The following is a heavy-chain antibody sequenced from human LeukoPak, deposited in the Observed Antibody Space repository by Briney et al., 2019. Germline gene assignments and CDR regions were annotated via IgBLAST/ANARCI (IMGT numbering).Heavy chain of an antibody. J-gene: IGHJ4*02. CDR1: GLTFSSSS. CDR3: TSPSGIPDY. V-gene: IGHV3-73*01. CDR2: IRSKRNNYAT. Sequence: GGSLRLSCAASGLTFSSSSMHWVRQSSGKGLEWLGRIRSKRNNYATTYAPSVRGRFTVSRDDSKNTTYLQMNSLKTEDTAVYCCTSPSGIPDYWGQGTLVTVSS. D-gene: IGHD1-14*01.